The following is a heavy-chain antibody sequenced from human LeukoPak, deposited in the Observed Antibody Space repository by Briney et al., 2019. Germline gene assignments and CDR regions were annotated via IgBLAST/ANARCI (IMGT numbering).Heavy chain of an antibody. CDR3: ARDFQHYYGSGSSYNWFDP. Sequence: PSETLSLTCAVYGGSFSGYYWSWIRQPPGKGLEWIGEINHSGSTNYNPSLRSRVIISVDTSKNQFSLRVKSVTAADTAVYYCARDFQHYYGSGSSYNWFDPWGQGTLVTVSS. D-gene: IGHD3-10*01. CDR1: GGSFSGYY. V-gene: IGHV4-34*01. CDR2: INHSGST. J-gene: IGHJ5*02.